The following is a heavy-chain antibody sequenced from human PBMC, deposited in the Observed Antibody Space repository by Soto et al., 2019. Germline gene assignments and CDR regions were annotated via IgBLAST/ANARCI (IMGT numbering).Heavy chain of an antibody. CDR2: INAANGDT. D-gene: IGHD6-13*01. CDR3: VRRHVSATGIDWFDP. J-gene: IGHJ5*02. Sequence: ASVKFSCKASGYTFTSYGIHWVRQAPGQRLEWMGWINAANGDTKYSPKFRGRVTITRDTSASTAYMELSSLRSEDTAVYYCVRRHVSATGIDWFDPWGQGTLVTVSS. CDR1: GYTFTSYG. V-gene: IGHV1-3*01.